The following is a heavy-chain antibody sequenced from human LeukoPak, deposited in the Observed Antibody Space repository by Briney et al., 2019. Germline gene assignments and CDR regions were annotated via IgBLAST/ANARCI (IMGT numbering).Heavy chain of an antibody. CDR1: EFTFSSYN. J-gene: IGHJ4*02. V-gene: IGHV3-21*01. D-gene: IGHD3-3*01. CDR3: AREPFWSGYYSNLHFDY. CDR2: VSSSSKWM. Sequence: GGSLRLTRVDSEFTFSSYNMNWVRLAPGKGLEWVASVSSSSKWMYYTDSVKGRFTISRDNAKNSLYLQMNSLRAEDTAVYYCAREPFWSGYYSNLHFDYWGQGTLVTVSS.